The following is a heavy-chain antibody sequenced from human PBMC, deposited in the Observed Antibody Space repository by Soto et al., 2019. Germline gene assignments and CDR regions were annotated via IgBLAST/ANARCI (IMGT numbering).Heavy chain of an antibody. J-gene: IGHJ6*02. CDR3: TTPIQWLYPPLDSYYYYGMDV. CDR2: IKSKTDGGAT. Sequence: EVQLVESGGGLVKPGGSLRLSCAASGFTFSNAWMSWVRQAPGKGLEWVGRIKSKTDGGATDYAAPVKGRFTISRDYYKNTLYQQMNSLKTEDKAVYYCTTPIQWLYPPLDSYYYYGMDVWGQGTTVTVSS. V-gene: IGHV3-15*01. D-gene: IGHD2-15*01. CDR1: GFTFSNAW.